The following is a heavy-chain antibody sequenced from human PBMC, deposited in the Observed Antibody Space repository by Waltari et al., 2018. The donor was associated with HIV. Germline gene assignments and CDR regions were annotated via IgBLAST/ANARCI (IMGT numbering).Heavy chain of an antibody. J-gene: IGHJ4*02. CDR3: ARSSPRTPTDY. V-gene: IGHV5-51*03. CDR1: GYSFINYW. D-gene: IGHD2-15*01. Sequence: VHLVQSGAEVKKPGESLKISCKGSGYSFINYWIGRVRQKPGKGLEWMGIINHSDSCTIYSPSFQGQVTISADKSITTAYLQWSSLKASDTAMYYCARSSPRTPTDYWGQGTLVTVSS. CDR2: INHSDSCT.